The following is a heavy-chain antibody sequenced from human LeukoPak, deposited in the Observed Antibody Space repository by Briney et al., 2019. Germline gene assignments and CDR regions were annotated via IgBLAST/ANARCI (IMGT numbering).Heavy chain of an antibody. CDR3: ARGYDSSGPDY. Sequence: GASVKVSCKTSGDTHTSYGIGWVRQAPGQGLEWMGWISAYNGNTNYAQKFQGRVTITADESTSTAYMELSSLRSEDTAVYYCARGYDSSGPDYWGQGTLVTVSS. CDR1: GDTHTSYG. CDR2: ISAYNGNT. J-gene: IGHJ4*02. D-gene: IGHD3-22*01. V-gene: IGHV1-18*01.